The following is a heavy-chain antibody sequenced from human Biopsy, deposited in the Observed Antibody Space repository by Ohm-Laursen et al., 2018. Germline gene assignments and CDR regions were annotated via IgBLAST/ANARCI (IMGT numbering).Heavy chain of an antibody. CDR1: GGSISNYY. V-gene: IGHV4-59*08. D-gene: IGHD4-23*01. J-gene: IGHJ1*01. CDR2: ISHTGYT. Sequence: GTLSLTCTVSGGSISNYYWSWVRQPPGRGLEWIGHISHTGYTSYKSSLKSRVTISLDTSRKHFSLRLTSLAAADTAVYYCARGSNEYGGLYFPHWGQGTLVTASS. CDR3: ARGSNEYGGLYFPH.